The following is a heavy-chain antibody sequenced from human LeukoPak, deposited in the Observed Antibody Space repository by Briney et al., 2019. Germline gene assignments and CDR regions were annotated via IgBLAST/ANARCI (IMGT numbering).Heavy chain of an antibody. CDR1: GGSISSGDYY. Sequence: SETLSLTCTVSGGSISSGDYYWSWIRQPPGKGLEWIGYIYYSGSTYYNPSLKSRVTISVDTSKNQFSLKLSSVTAADTAVYYCARVMDYDFYLDVWGKGTTVTVSS. CDR2: IYYSGST. V-gene: IGHV4-30-4*01. J-gene: IGHJ6*03. CDR3: ARVMDYDFYLDV. D-gene: IGHD3-3*01.